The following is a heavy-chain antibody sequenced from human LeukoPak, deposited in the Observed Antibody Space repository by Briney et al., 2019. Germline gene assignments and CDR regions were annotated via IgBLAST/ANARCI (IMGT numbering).Heavy chain of an antibody. J-gene: IGHJ5*02. V-gene: IGHV7-4-1*02. CDR3: AREGSNSGWFRNWFDP. CDR1: GYYFVTYP. CDR2: INTNTGTP. Sequence: ASVKVSCKASGYYFVTYPINWVRQAPGQGLEWMGWINTNTGTPTYAQGFTGRFVFSLDTSVSTAYLQISSLKAEDTAVYYCAREGSNSGWFRNWFDPWGQGTLVTVSS. D-gene: IGHD6-19*01.